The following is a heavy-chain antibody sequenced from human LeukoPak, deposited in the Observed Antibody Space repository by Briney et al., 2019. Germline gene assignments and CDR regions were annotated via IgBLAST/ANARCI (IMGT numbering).Heavy chain of an antibody. CDR1: GFTFSSYA. CDR3: ARVVAAAGTSGVDY. Sequence: GRSLRLSCAASGFTFSSYAMHWVRQAPGKGLEWVAVISYDGSNKYYADSVKGRFTISRDNSKNTLYLQMNSLRAEDTAVYYCARVVAAAGTSGVDYWGQGTLVTVSS. CDR2: ISYDGSNK. V-gene: IGHV3-30-3*01. D-gene: IGHD6-13*01. J-gene: IGHJ4*02.